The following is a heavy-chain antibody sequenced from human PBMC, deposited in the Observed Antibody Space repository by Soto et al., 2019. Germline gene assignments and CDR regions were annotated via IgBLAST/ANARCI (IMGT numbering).Heavy chain of an antibody. Sequence: QVQLVESGGGVVQPGRSLRLSCAASGFTFRNYAMHWVRQAPGKGLECVAVIAYDGSNKCYRDYVKGRFTISRDNSQNTLYLQINSLRYEDTAVYYCARGDREDIAVVVGARPGEYGVDVWGQGTTVTVSS. V-gene: IGHV3-30-3*01. CDR3: ARGDREDIAVVVGARPGEYGVDV. J-gene: IGHJ6*02. D-gene: IGHD2-15*01. CDR1: GFTFRNYA. CDR2: IAYDGSNK.